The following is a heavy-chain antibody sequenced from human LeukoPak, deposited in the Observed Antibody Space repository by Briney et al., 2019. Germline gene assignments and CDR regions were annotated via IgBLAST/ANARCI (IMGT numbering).Heavy chain of an antibody. CDR3: TTDETRVVTRGGNDFDY. Sequence: GGSLRLSCAASGFTFSNAWMSWVRQAPGKGLEWVGRIKSKTDGGTTDYAAPVKGRFTISRDDSKNTLYLQMNSLKTEDTAVYYCTTDETRVVTRGGNDFDYWGQGTLVTVSS. CDR1: GFTFSNAW. V-gene: IGHV3-15*01. CDR2: IKSKTDGGTT. D-gene: IGHD4-23*01. J-gene: IGHJ4*02.